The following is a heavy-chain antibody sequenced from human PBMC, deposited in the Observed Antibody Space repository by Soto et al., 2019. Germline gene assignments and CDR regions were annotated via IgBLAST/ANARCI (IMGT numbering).Heavy chain of an antibody. J-gene: IGHJ4*02. CDR3: ARADDLSDSFDY. V-gene: IGHV4-30-4*01. D-gene: IGHD2-21*02. CDR1: GGSISSGDFY. Sequence: SETLSLTCTVSGGSISSGDFYWSWIRQPPGKGLELIGNIYYSGSTYYNPSLRSRAIMSVDTSQNQFSLKLSSLTAADTAVYFCARADDLSDSFDYWGQGALVIVSS. CDR2: IYYSGST.